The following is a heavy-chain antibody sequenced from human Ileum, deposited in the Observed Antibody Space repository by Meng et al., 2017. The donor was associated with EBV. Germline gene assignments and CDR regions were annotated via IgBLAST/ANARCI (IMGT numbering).Heavy chain of an antibody. CDR1: CGSISSSNL. J-gene: IGHJ4*02. Sequence: QHKESVPCLVKPSWTLSLTCAFSCGSISSSNLLIWVRQPPVKGLECIGEIYHRGSTNYNPSLKSRVTISVDKSKNQFSLNLSSVTAADTAVYYCARVGQWLPIDYWGQGTLVTVSS. V-gene: IGHV4-4*02. D-gene: IGHD6-19*01. CDR2: IYHRGST. CDR3: ARVGQWLPIDY.